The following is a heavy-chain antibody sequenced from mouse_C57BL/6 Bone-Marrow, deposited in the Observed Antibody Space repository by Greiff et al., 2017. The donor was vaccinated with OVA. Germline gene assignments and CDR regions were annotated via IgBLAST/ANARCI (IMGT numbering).Heavy chain of an antibody. Sequence: VQLQQSGPGLVQPSQCLSITCTASGFSFTSYGVHWVRQSPGKGLEWLGVIWSGGSTDYNADLLSRLSTTKDNSTCKVFFKMNRLQADDTAIYYGVKNYYGSNWYFDVWGTGTTVTVSS. CDR3: VKNYYGSNWYFDV. CDR1: GFSFTSYG. J-gene: IGHJ1*03. V-gene: IGHV2-5*01. CDR2: IWSGGST. D-gene: IGHD1-1*01.